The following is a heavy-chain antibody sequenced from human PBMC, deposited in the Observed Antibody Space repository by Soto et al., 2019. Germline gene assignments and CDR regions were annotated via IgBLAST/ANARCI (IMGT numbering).Heavy chain of an antibody. CDR1: GFTVSNYW. D-gene: IGHD1-1*01. Sequence: EVQLVESGGKLVQPGESLRLSCAASGFTVSNYWMHWVCQAPGKGLVWVSHINSDGSITNYADSVKGRFTISREDANNTLYLQMSSLRAEDTALYYCARGGSTGANVWGQGTLVTVSS. CDR2: INSDGSIT. CDR3: ARGGSTGANV. V-gene: IGHV3-74*01. J-gene: IGHJ4*01.